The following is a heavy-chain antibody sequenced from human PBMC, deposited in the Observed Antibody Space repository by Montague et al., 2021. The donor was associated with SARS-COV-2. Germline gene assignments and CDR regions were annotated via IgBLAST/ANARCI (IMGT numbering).Heavy chain of an antibody. Sequence: SETLSLTCSVSGDSISNYYWSWIRQSPGKGLEWIGYIYYSGSTKYNPSLTSRVPISVDTSKNQVSLNLTSVTAADTAVYYCARHLRVTTVTSHMYHYALDVWGQGTPVTVSS. J-gene: IGHJ6*02. D-gene: IGHD4-11*01. CDR2: IYYSGST. CDR1: GDSISNYY. CDR3: ARHLRVTTVTSHMYHYALDV. V-gene: IGHV4-59*08.